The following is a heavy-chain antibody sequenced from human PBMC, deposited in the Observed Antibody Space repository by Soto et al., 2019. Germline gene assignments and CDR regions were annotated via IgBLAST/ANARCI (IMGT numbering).Heavy chain of an antibody. V-gene: IGHV5-10-1*01. D-gene: IGHD1-26*01. CDR2: IDPSDSYT. Sequence: PGESLKISCKGSGYSFTSYWISWVRQMPGKGLEWMGRIDPSDSYTNYSPSFQGHVTISADKSISTAYLQWSSLKASDTAMYYCARLTLGATKGYYYGMDVWGQGTTVTVSS. J-gene: IGHJ6*02. CDR1: GYSFTSYW. CDR3: ARLTLGATKGYYYGMDV.